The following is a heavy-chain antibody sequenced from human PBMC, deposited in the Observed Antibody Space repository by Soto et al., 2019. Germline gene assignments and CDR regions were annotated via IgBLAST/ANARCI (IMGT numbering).Heavy chain of an antibody. J-gene: IGHJ4*02. V-gene: IGHV3-15*06. Sequence: EVQLVESGGGLVEPGGSLRLSCAASGFTLSNAWMSWVRQAPGKGLEWVGRIQNKADGGATIYAAPVRGRFTITRDDSKNTLDLQMSSLNTEDTAMYYCTRVNLGKLDYWGQGTLATVSS. CDR2: IQNKADGGAT. D-gene: IGHD3-16*01. CDR1: GFTLSNAW. CDR3: TRVNLGKLDY.